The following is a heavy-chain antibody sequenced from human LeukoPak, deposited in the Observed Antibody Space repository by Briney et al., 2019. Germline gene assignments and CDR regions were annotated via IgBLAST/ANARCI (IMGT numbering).Heavy chain of an antibody. CDR2: IREERGQE. CDR1: GLTVSNHW. J-gene: IGHJ5*02. Sequence: GGSLRLSCVASGLTVSNHWMSWVRQAPGKGLEWVANIREERGQEYYVDSVKGRFTISKNSAKNSLYLQMNTLRVEDTAMYYCASLDTAKQPLANHWGQGTLVTVSS. D-gene: IGHD5-18*01. CDR3: ASLDTAKQPLANH. V-gene: IGHV3-7*03.